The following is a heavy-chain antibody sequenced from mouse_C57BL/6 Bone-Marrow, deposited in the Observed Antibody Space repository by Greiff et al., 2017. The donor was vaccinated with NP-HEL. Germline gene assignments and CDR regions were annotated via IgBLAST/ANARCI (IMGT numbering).Heavy chain of an antibody. CDR2: ISSGGSYT. D-gene: IGHD2-4*01. Sequence: EVQGVESGGDLVKPGGSLKLSCAASGFTFSSYGMSWVRQTPDKRLEWVATISSGGSYTYYPDSVKGRFTISRDNAKNTLYLQMSSLKSEDTAMYYCARPLYDYGFAYWGQGTLVTVSA. J-gene: IGHJ3*01. V-gene: IGHV5-6*01. CDR3: ARPLYDYGFAY. CDR1: GFTFSSYG.